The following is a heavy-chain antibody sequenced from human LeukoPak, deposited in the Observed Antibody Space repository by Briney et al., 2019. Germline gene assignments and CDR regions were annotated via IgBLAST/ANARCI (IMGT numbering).Heavy chain of an antibody. CDR1: GYTFTSYA. J-gene: IGHJ4*02. V-gene: IGHV1-3*01. CDR3: ARAAGSSSWYPGY. CDR2: IDAGNGNT. Sequence: GASVKVSCKASGYTFTSYAMHWVRQAPGQRLEWMGWIDAGNGNTKYSQKFQGRVTITRDTSASTAYMELSSLRSEDTAVYYCARAAGSSSWYPGYWGQGTLVTVSS. D-gene: IGHD6-13*01.